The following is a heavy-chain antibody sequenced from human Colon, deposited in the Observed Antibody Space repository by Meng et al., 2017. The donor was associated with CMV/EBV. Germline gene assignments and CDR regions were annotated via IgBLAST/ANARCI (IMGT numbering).Heavy chain of an antibody. CDR3: AREFWAVAGA. D-gene: IGHD6-19*01. Sequence: GGSLRLSCAAPGFTFSSYAMHWVRQAPGKGLEWVAVISYDGSNKYYADSVKGRFTISRDNSKNTLYLQMNSLRAEDTAVYYCAREFWAVAGAWGQGTLVTVSS. V-gene: IGHV3-30*04. J-gene: IGHJ5*02. CDR1: GFTFSSYA. CDR2: ISYDGSNK.